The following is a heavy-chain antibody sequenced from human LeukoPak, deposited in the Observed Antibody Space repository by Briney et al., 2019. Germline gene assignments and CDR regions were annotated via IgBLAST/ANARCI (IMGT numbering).Heavy chain of an antibody. D-gene: IGHD3-22*01. J-gene: IGHJ3*02. V-gene: IGHV4-34*01. Sequence: SETLSLTCAVYGGSFSGYYWSWIRQPPGKGLEWIGEINHSGSTNYNPSLKSRVTISVDTSKNQFSLKLSSVTAADTAVSYCARGSGGYYYDSSGYETFDIWGQGTMVTVSS. CDR2: INHSGST. CDR3: ARGSGGYYYDSSGYETFDI. CDR1: GGSFSGYY.